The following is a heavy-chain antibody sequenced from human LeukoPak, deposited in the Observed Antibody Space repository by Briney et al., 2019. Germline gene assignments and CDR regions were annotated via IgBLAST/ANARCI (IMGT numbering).Heavy chain of an antibody. CDR1: GFTVSSNY. J-gene: IGHJ6*02. V-gene: IGHV3-66*01. Sequence: GSLRLSCAASGFTVSSNYMSWVRQAPGKGLEWVSVIYSGGSTYYADSVKGRFTISRDNSKNTLYLQMNSLRAEDTAVYYCARDYLGYCDSSRCYSGYGMDVWGQGTTVTVSS. D-gene: IGHD2-2*01. CDR3: ARDYLGYCDSSRCYSGYGMDV. CDR2: IYSGGST.